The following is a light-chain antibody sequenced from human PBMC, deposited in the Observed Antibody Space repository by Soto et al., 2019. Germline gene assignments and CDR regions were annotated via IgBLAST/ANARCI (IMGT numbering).Light chain of an antibody. CDR1: QSFTRW. Sequence: DIQRTQSPSTVSATEGDRVTITVRASQSFTRWLAWYQHKPAKATNPMIYDASNLETGAPSRFSGSAAGTEFSLTISRLQPDDFADYDYQQYSSYSVNAFGQGTKVEIK. V-gene: IGKV1-5*01. J-gene: IGKJ2*01. CDR2: DAS. CDR3: QQYSSYSVNA.